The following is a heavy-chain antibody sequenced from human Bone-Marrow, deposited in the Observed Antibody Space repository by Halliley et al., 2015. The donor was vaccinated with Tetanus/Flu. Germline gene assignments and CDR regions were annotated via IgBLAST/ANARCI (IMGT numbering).Heavy chain of an antibody. J-gene: IGHJ4*02. D-gene: IGHD2-15*01. V-gene: IGHV4-59*01. CDR2: VSYSGNT. Sequence: WIGDVSYSGNTNSNLSLKSRVSISTDTSNNQLSLKLIAVTAADTAAYFCAREDCSAGSCTLDIWSQGTLVTVSS. CDR3: AREDCSAGSCTLDI.